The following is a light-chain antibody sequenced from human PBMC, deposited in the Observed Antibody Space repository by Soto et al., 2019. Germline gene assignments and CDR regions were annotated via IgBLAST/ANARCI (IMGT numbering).Light chain of an antibody. CDR1: SSDIGTYNS. V-gene: IGLV2-14*01. J-gene: IGLJ1*01. CDR2: QVS. Sequence: QSSRAHPASLSGSPGESNTISCTGTSSDIGTYNSVSWYQHHPGKGPKLIVFQVSFRPSAVSDRFSCSKSDNTASLPISGLQTEDEADYYCLSYTASSTFVFGTGTKVTVL. CDR3: LSYTASSTFV.